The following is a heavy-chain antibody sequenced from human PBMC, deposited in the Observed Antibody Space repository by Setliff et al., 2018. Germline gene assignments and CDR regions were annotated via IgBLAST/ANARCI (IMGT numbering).Heavy chain of an antibody. J-gene: IGHJ3*02. V-gene: IGHV4-59*06. CDR3: ARWSGSYDAFDI. D-gene: IGHD1-26*01. Sequence: SETLSLTCRVSGGSVSTFYWTWIRQPPGKGLEWIGYIYYSGSTYHNPSLKTLVTISVDTSKNQFSLKLSSVTAADTAVYYCARWSGSYDAFDIWGQGTMVTVSS. CDR2: IYYSGST. CDR1: GGSVSTFY.